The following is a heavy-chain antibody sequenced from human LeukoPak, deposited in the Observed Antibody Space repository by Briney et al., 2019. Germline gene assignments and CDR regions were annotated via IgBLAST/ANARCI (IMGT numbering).Heavy chain of an antibody. Sequence: SAKVSCKASGGTFSSYAISWVRQAPGQGLEWMGGIIPIFGTANYAQKFQGGVTITADESTSTAYMELSSLRSEDTAVYYCAREPSGAHFDYWGQGTLVTVSS. D-gene: IGHD3-10*01. V-gene: IGHV1-69*01. CDR2: IIPIFGTA. J-gene: IGHJ4*02. CDR1: GGTFSSYA. CDR3: AREPSGAHFDY.